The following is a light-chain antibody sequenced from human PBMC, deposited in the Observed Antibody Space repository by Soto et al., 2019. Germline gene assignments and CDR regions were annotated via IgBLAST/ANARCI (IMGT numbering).Light chain of an antibody. J-gene: IGKJ1*01. CDR1: QSVSSNY. V-gene: IGKV3-20*01. CDR2: VAS. CDR3: QQYGSSPWT. Sequence: EIVLTQSPGTLSLSPGERATLSCRASQSVSSNYLAWYQQKPGQAPRPLIYVASSRATGIPDRFSGSGAGTDFTLTISRLEAEDVAVYYCQQYGSSPWTFGQGTKVEIK.